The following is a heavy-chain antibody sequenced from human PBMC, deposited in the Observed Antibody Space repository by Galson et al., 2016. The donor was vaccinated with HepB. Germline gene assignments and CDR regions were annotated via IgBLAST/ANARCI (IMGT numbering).Heavy chain of an antibody. CDR1: GDSISSSNW. CDR2: VLYGGDT. CDR3: ARVKRYCSRNSCYFDP. Sequence: ETLSLTCSVSGDSISSSNWWNWVRQSPGKGLEWIGDVLYGGDTNYNPSLKGRVTISVDASKNLVSLRLSSVTAADTAVHYCARVKRYCSRNSCYFDPWGQGTLVTVSS. V-gene: IGHV4-4*02. D-gene: IGHD2-15*01. J-gene: IGHJ5*02.